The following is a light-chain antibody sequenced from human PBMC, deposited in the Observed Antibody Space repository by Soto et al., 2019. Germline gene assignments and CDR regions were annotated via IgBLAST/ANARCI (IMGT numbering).Light chain of an antibody. V-gene: IGKV1-39*01. Sequence: DIQMTQSPSTLSASVGDRVTITCRASHWIDDWLAWYQQKPGKAPRLLIYAASSLQSGVPSRFSGSGSGTDFTLTISSLQPEDFATYYCQQSYSTPRTFGQGTKVDIK. J-gene: IGKJ1*01. CDR3: QQSYSTPRT. CDR2: AAS. CDR1: HWIDDW.